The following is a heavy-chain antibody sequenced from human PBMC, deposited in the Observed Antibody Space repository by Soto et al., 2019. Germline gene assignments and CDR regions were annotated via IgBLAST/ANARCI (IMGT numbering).Heavy chain of an antibody. CDR1: GFTFSSYG. CDR3: ARDRGQIGQWLAKNWFDP. Sequence: QPGGSLRLSCAASGFTFSSYGMHWVRQAPGKGLEWVAVIWYDGSNKYYADSVKGRFTISRDNSKNTLYLQMNSLRAEDTAVYYCARDRGQIGQWLAKNWFDPWGQGTLVTVSS. V-gene: IGHV3-33*01. J-gene: IGHJ5*02. D-gene: IGHD6-19*01. CDR2: IWYDGSNK.